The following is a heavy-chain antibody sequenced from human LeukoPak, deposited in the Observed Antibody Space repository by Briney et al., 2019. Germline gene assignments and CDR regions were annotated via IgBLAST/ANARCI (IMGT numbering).Heavy chain of an antibody. J-gene: IGHJ3*02. CDR1: EFAFSSYA. Sequence: GGSLRLSCAASEFAFSSYAMNWVRQAPGKGLEWVSYISSSSSTIYYADSVKGRFTISRDNAKNSLYLQMNSLRDEDTAVYYCARDGMVRGVIIWDAFDIWGQGTMVTVSS. D-gene: IGHD3-10*01. CDR3: ARDGMVRGVIIWDAFDI. V-gene: IGHV3-48*02. CDR2: ISSSSSTI.